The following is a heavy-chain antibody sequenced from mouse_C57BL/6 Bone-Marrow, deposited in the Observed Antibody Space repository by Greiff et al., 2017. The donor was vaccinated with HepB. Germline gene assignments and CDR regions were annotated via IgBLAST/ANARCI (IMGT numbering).Heavy chain of an antibody. CDR2: ISYDGSN. V-gene: IGHV3-6*01. J-gene: IGHJ3*01. D-gene: IGHD1-1*01. CDR3: ARSYYYGSSYDWFAY. Sequence: VQLKESGPGLVKPSQSLSLTCSVTGYSITSGYYWNWIRQFPGNKLEWMGYISYDGSNNYNPSLKNRISITRDTSKNQFFLKLNSVTTEDTATYYCARSYYYGSSYDWFAYWGQGTLVTVSA. CDR1: GYSITSGYY.